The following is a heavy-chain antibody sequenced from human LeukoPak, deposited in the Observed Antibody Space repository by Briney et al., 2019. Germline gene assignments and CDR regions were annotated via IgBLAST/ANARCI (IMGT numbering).Heavy chain of an antibody. J-gene: IGHJ4*02. D-gene: IGHD3-22*01. CDR1: GFIFSTEG. CDR3: GKHDSISHY. V-gene: IGHV3-30*02. Sequence: GGSLRLSCAASGFIFSTEGMYWVRQAPGKGLEWVAFIRSDGSDKSYAGSVMGRFTISKDNSKNTLYLQMNTLTAEDTAVYYCGKHDSISHYWGQGTLVTVSS. CDR2: IRSDGSDK.